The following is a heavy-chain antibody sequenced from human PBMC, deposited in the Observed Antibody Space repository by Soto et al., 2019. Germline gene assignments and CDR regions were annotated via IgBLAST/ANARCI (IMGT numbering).Heavy chain of an antibody. J-gene: IGHJ6*03. CDR2: ISYDGSNK. Sequence: PWGSMRLSWAASGLTFSSYGMHRVRQAPGKGLEWVAVISYDGSNKYYADSVKGRFTISRDNSKNTLYLQMNSLRAEDTAVYYCARHCHYCIDVWGRGTTVTVSS. D-gene: IGHD2-21*02. V-gene: IGHV3-30*03. CDR3: ARHCHYCIDV. CDR1: GLTFSSYG.